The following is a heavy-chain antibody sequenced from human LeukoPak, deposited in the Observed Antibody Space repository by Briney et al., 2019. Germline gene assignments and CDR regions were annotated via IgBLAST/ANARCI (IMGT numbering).Heavy chain of an antibody. J-gene: IGHJ3*02. CDR1: GYTFTGYY. Sequence: ASVKVSCKASGYTFTGYYMHWVRQAPGQGLEWMGWINPNSGGTNYAQKFQGRVTMTRDTSISTAYMELSRLRSDDTAVYYRARDLSTITAPHAFDIWGQGTMVTVSS. CDR3: ARDLSTITAPHAFDI. CDR2: INPNSGGT. V-gene: IGHV1-2*02. D-gene: IGHD1-20*01.